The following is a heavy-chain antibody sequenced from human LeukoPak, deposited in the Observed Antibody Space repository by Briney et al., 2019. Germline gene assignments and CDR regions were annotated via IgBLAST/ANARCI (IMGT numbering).Heavy chain of an antibody. J-gene: IGHJ3*02. CDR3: ARDLLGTRSI. Sequence: GGSLRLSCAASGFTFSDLYMDWVRQAPGKGLEWVGRTGNKVSSYTTQYAASVKGRFTISRDDSKNSLYLQMNSLKTEDTAVYYCARDLLGTRSIWGQGTMVTVSS. CDR1: GFTFSDLY. V-gene: IGHV3-72*01. CDR2: TGNKVSSYTT. D-gene: IGHD3-16*01.